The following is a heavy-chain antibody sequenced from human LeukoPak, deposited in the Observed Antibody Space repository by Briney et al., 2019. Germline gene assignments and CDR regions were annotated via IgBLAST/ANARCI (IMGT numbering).Heavy chain of an antibody. CDR3: ARGLDYYYYYMDV. V-gene: IGHV3-30*04. CDR1: GFTFSSYA. J-gene: IGHJ6*03. CDR2: ISYDGSNK. Sequence: GGSLRLSCAASGFTFSSYAMHWVRQAPGKGLEWVAVISYDGSNKYYVDSVKGRFTISRDNSKNTLYLQMNSLRAEDTAVYYCARGLDYYYYYMDVWGKGTTVTISS.